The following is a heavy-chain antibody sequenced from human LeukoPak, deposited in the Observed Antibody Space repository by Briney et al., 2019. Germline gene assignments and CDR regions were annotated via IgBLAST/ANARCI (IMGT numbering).Heavy chain of an antibody. Sequence: GGSLRLSRAASGFTVSSNYTSWVRQAPGKGLEWVSVIYSGGSTYYADSVKGRFTISSDNSKNPLYLQMNSLRAEDTAVYYCARSPDVDYYYYMDVWGKGTTVTVSS. V-gene: IGHV3-53*01. D-gene: IGHD3-16*01. CDR1: GFTVSSNY. CDR2: IYSGGST. CDR3: ARSPDVDYYYYMDV. J-gene: IGHJ6*03.